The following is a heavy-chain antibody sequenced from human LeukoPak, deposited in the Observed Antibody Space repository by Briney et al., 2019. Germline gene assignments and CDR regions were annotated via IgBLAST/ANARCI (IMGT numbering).Heavy chain of an antibody. CDR2: ISGSGGST. V-gene: IGHV3-23*01. CDR3: AKDCCSISSGWYSRLPYYYYYYDMDV. Sequence: GGSLRLSCAASGFTFSSYAMSWVRQAPGKGLEWVSAISGSGGSTYYADSVKGRFTISRDNSKNTLYLQMNSLRAEDTAVYYCAKDCCSISSGWYSRLPYYYYYYDMDVWGQGTTVTVSS. CDR1: GFTFSSYA. D-gene: IGHD6-19*01. J-gene: IGHJ6*02.